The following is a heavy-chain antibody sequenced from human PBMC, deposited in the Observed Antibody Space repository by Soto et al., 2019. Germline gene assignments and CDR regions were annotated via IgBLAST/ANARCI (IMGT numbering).Heavy chain of an antibody. D-gene: IGHD5-12*01. CDR2: IWYDGSNK. V-gene: IGHV3-33*01. Sequence: GGSLRLSCAASGFTFSSYGMHWVRQAPGKGLEWVAVIWYDGSNKYYADSVKGRFTISRDNSKNTLYLQMNSLRAEDTAVYYCARDSQGYPLYWYFDLWGRGTLVTVSS. J-gene: IGHJ2*01. CDR1: GFTFSSYG. CDR3: ARDSQGYPLYWYFDL.